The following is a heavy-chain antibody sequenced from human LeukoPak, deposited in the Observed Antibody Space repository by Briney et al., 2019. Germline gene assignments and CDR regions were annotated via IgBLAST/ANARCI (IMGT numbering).Heavy chain of an antibody. Sequence: GRSLRLSCAASGFTFSSYGMHWVRQAPGKGLEWVAVIWYDGSNKYYADSVKGRFTISRDNSKNTLYPQMNSLRAEDTAVYYCARDEYDYYYYYGMDVWGQGTTVTVSS. CDR2: IWYDGSNK. J-gene: IGHJ6*02. V-gene: IGHV3-33*01. CDR1: GFTFSSYG. D-gene: IGHD2/OR15-2a*01. CDR3: ARDEYDYYYYYGMDV.